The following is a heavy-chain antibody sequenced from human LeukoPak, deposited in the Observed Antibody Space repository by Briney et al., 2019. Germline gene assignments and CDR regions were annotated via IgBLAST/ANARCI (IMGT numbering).Heavy chain of an antibody. CDR1: GYTFISYY. D-gene: IGHD2-8*01. Sequence: ASVKVSCKASGYTFISYYMHWVRQAPGQGLEWMGIINPSGGSTSYAQKFQGRVTMTRDMSTSTVYMELSSLRSEDTAVYYCARGEYCTNGVCYSSWFDPWGQGTLVTVSS. CDR2: INPSGGST. CDR3: ARGEYCTNGVCYSSWFDP. J-gene: IGHJ5*02. V-gene: IGHV1-46*01.